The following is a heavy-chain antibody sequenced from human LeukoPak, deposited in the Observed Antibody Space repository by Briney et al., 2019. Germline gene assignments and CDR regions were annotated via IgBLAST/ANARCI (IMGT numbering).Heavy chain of an antibody. V-gene: IGHV1-46*01. D-gene: IGHD3-10*01. CDR3: ARDLSLRGTMGFYYYGMDV. Sequence: ASVKVSCKTSGYTFTSYYIHWARQAPGQGLKWMGIINPTAGSTNYAQKFQGRVTMTRDTSTSTVYMELSSLRSEDTAVYYCARDLSLRGTMGFYYYGMDVWGQGTTVTVSS. CDR1: GYTFTSYY. J-gene: IGHJ6*02. CDR2: INPTAGST.